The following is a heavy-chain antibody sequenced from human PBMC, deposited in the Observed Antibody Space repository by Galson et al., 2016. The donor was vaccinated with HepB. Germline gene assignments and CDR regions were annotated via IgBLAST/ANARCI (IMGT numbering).Heavy chain of an antibody. V-gene: IGHV6-1*01. CDR2: TYYRSRWYN. J-gene: IGHJ4*02. CDR1: GDSVSRNGPT. Sequence: CAISGDSVSRNGPTWNWIRQSPSRGLEWLGRTYYRSRWYNDYAVSVKSRITINPDTSRNQFSLHLKSVTPDDTAVYYCTRGPQRVVEEGFDYWGQGTLVTVSS. D-gene: IGHD2-21*01. CDR3: TRGPQRVVEEGFDY.